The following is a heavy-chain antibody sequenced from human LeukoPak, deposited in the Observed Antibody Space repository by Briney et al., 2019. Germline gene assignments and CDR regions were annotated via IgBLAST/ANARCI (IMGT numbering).Heavy chain of an antibody. CDR2: MNPNSGNT. J-gene: IGHJ6*03. Sequence: GASVKVSCKASGYTFTSYDINWVRQATGQGLEWMGWMNPNSGNTGYAQKFQGRVTITRNTSISTAYMELSSLRSEDTAVYYCARVGGGYGGGYYYYYMDVWGKGTTVTVSS. D-gene: IGHD5-12*01. CDR1: GYTFTSYD. CDR3: ARVGGGYGGGYYYYYMDV. V-gene: IGHV1-8*01.